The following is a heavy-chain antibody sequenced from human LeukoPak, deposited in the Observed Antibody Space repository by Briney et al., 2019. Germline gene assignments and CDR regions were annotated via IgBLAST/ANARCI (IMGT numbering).Heavy chain of an antibody. D-gene: IGHD3-3*01. Sequence: GGSLRISCTASGFTFSSYAMSWVRQAPGKGLEWVSAISGSGGSTYYADSVKGRFTISRDNSRNTLYLQMNSLRAEDTAVYYCAKDPHRSYYDFWSGDYWGQGTLVTVSS. CDR2: ISGSGGST. J-gene: IGHJ4*02. CDR1: GFTFSSYA. CDR3: AKDPHRSYYDFWSGDY. V-gene: IGHV3-23*01.